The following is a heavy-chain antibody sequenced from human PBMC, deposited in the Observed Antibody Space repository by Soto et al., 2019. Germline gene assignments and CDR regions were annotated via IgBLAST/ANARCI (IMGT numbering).Heavy chain of an antibody. V-gene: IGHV4-30-4*01. CDR1: GGSIRSGDYY. D-gene: IGHD1-26*01. J-gene: IGHJ4*02. CDR2: IYYSGNT. CDR3: ARWVVNTRGLEY. Sequence: PSETLSLTCTVSGGSIRSGDYYWSWIRQPPGNGLEWIAYIYYSGNTYYNPSLRSRLTISVDTSKNQFSLKLSSVTAADTAVYYCARWVVNTRGLEYWGQGTQVTVSS.